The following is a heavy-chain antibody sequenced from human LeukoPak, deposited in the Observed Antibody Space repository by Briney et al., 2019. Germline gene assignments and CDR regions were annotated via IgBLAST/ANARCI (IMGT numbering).Heavy chain of an antibody. CDR1: GGSISSGGYY. D-gene: IGHD3-16*01. CDR3: ARTSLGEFYFDY. V-gene: IGHV4-31*02. Sequence: SQTLSLTWTVSGGSISSGGYYWSWIRQHPGKGLEWIGYIYYSGSSYYNPSLKSRVTISVDTSKNQFSLKLSSVTSAYTAVYYRARTSLGEFYFDYWGQGTLVTVSS. CDR2: IYYSGSS. J-gene: IGHJ4*02.